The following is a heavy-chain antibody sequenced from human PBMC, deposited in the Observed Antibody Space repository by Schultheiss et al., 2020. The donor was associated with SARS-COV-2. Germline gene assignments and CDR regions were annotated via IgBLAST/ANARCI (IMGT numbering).Heavy chain of an antibody. CDR2: IIPIFGTA. Sequence: KISCKASGYTFTSYAISWVRQAPGQGLEWMGGIIPIFGTANYAQKFQGRVTITADESTSTAYMEPSSLRSEDTAVYYCARDLGVRFLEWLLSVWGQGTLVTVSS. CDR3: ARDLGVRFLEWLLSV. D-gene: IGHD3-3*01. CDR1: GYTFTSYA. J-gene: IGHJ4*02. V-gene: IGHV1-69*01.